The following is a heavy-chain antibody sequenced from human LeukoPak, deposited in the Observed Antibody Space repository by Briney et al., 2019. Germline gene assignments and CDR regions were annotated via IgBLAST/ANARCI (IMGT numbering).Heavy chain of an antibody. CDR2: IYTSGST. J-gene: IGHJ6*03. CDR1: GGSISSGSYY. CDR3: ARDALTYCSSTSCYLPYYYYYYMDV. V-gene: IGHV4-61*02. Sequence: PSETLPLTCTVSGGSISSGSYYWSWIRQPAGKGLEWIGRIYTSGSTNYNPSLKRRVTISVDRSKNQFSLKLSSVTAADTAVYYCARDALTYCSSTSCYLPYYYYYYMDVWGKGTTVTVSS. D-gene: IGHD2-2*01.